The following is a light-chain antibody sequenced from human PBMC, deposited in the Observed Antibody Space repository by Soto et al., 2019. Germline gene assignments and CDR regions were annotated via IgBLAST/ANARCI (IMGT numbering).Light chain of an antibody. CDR1: QSISSY. Sequence: DIQLTQSPSSLSASVGDRVIITCRASQSISSYLNWYQQRPGKAPKPLIYGASSLQSGVPSRFSGSGSGTDFTLTISSLQAEDAAVYYCQQYYSTPTFGQGTKVDIK. CDR3: QQYYSTPT. CDR2: GAS. J-gene: IGKJ1*01. V-gene: IGKV1-39*01.